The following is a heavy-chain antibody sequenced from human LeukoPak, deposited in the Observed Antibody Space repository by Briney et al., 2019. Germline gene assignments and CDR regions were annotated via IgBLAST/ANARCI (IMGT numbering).Heavy chain of an antibody. CDR3: ARERGRVRGVLAIQDPHDAFDI. CDR1: GFTVSSNY. V-gene: IGHV3-66*01. J-gene: IGHJ3*02. Sequence: SGGSLRLSCAASGFTVSSNYMSWVRQAPGKGLEWVSVIYSGGSTYYADSVKGRFTISRDNAENTMYLQMNSLRVEDTAVYYCARERGRVRGVLAIQDPHDAFDIWGQGTMVTVSS. D-gene: IGHD3-10*01. CDR2: IYSGGST.